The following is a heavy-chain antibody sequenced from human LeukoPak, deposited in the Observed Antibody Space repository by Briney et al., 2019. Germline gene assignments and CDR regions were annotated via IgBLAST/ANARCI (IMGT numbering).Heavy chain of an antibody. Sequence: ASVKVSCKASGGTFSSYAISWVRQAPGQGLEWMGRIIPILGIANYAQKLQGRVTMTTDTSTSTAYMELRSLRSDDTAVYYCARGGRVLRYCSSTSCPMGYWGQGTLVTVSS. CDR2: IIPILGIA. D-gene: IGHD2-2*01. CDR3: ARGGRVLRYCSSTSCPMGY. CDR1: GGTFSSYA. V-gene: IGHV1-69*04. J-gene: IGHJ4*02.